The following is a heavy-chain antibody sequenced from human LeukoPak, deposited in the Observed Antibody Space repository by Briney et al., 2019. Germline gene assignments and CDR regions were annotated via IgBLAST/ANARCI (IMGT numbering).Heavy chain of an antibody. Sequence: GGSLRLSCPASGFTFSSYWMSWVRQAPGKGLEWVANIKQDGSEKYYVDSVKGRFTISRDNAKNSLYLQMNSLRAEDTAVYYCARYRSGYYYYYYMDVWGKGTTVTVSS. D-gene: IGHD1-26*01. CDR1: GFTFSSYW. CDR3: ARYRSGYYYYYYMDV. V-gene: IGHV3-7*01. J-gene: IGHJ6*03. CDR2: IKQDGSEK.